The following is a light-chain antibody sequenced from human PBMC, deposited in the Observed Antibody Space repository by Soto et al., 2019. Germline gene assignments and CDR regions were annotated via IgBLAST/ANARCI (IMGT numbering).Light chain of an antibody. CDR3: SSYTSSSTRYV. V-gene: IGLV1-44*01. CDR2: TNN. J-gene: IGLJ1*01. Sequence: QSVLTQPPSASGTPGQRVSISCSGSSTNIGRNSISWYQNLPGTAPKLLIYTNNQRPSGVPARFSGSKSGTSASLAISGLQSEDEADYYCSSYTSSSTRYVFGTGTKLTVL. CDR1: STNIGRNS.